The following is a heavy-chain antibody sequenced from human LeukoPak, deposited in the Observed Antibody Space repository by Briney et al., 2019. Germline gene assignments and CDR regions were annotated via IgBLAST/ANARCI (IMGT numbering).Heavy chain of an antibody. J-gene: IGHJ3*02. CDR2: IYYSGST. Sequence: SETLSLTCTVSGGSISSTSYYWGWIRQPPGKGLEWIGSIYYSGSTYYNPSLKSRVAISVDTSKNQFSLKLSSVTAADTAVYYCARYCHGDDYGDFYPLRDAFDIWGQGTMVTVSS. CDR1: GGSISSTSYY. D-gene: IGHD4-17*01. CDR3: ARYCHGDDYGDFYPLRDAFDI. V-gene: IGHV4-39*07.